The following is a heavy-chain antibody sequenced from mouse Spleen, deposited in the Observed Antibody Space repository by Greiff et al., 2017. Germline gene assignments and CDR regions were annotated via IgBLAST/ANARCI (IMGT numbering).Heavy chain of an antibody. V-gene: IGHV1-55*01. J-gene: IGHJ2*01. Sequence: QVQLQQPGAELVKPGASVKMSCKASGYTFTSYWITWVKQRPGQGLEWIGDIYPGSGSTNYNEKFKSKATLTVDTSSSTAYMQLSSLTSEDSAVYYCARDYGSSYRIDYWGQGTTLTVSS. CDR1: GYTFTSYW. D-gene: IGHD1-1*01. CDR3: ARDYGSSYRIDY. CDR2: IYPGSGST.